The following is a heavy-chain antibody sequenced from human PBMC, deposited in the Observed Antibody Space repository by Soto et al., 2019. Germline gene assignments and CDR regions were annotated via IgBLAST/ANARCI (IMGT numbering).Heavy chain of an antibody. CDR2: ITAGAGNT. V-gene: IGHV1-3*01. CDR3: ARDQGALLWFGELLASDY. CDR1: GYTFPNYA. D-gene: IGHD3-10*01. J-gene: IGHJ4*02. Sequence: QVQLVQSGAEVKKPGASVKVSCKASGYTFPNYAIHWVRQAPGQRLEWMGWITAGAGNTKYSQKFQGRVTITRDTSASTAYMELRSLRSDDTAVYYCARDQGALLWFGELLASDYWGQGTLVTVSS.